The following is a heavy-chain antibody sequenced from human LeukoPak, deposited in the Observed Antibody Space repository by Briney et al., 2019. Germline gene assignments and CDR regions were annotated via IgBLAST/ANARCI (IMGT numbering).Heavy chain of an antibody. J-gene: IGHJ4*02. CDR2: INTVASYI. CDR3: ARLRRNSDRSGFYYYYDN. V-gene: IGHV3-21*01. D-gene: IGHD3-22*01. CDR1: GFTFSSYS. Sequence: GVSLRLSCAASGFTFSSYSFNWVRQAPGKGLEWVSSINTVASYIYYADSVRGRFTISRDNAENSLWLQMNGLRAEDSAVYYCARLRRNSDRSGFYYYYDNWGQGTLVTVSS.